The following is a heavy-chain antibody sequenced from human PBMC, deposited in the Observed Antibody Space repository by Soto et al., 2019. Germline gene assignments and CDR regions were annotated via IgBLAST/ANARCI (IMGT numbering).Heavy chain of an antibody. CDR3: ARYGYCSSNSCYVEEAWFDP. CDR1: GYTFTSYY. V-gene: IGHV1-46*03. CDR2: INPSGGST. D-gene: IGHD2-2*03. J-gene: IGHJ5*02. Sequence: ASVKVSCKASGYTFTSYYMHWVRQAPGQGLEWMGIINPSGGSTSYAQKFQGRVTMTRDTSTSTVYMELSSLRSEDTAVYYCARYGYCSSNSCYVEEAWFDPWGQGTLVTFSS.